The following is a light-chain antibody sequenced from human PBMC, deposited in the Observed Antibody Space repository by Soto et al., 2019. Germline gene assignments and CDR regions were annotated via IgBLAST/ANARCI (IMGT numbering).Light chain of an antibody. J-gene: IGKJ5*01. CDR1: QDIRKY. CDR2: DAS. V-gene: IGKV1-33*01. CDR3: QQYDNLPLI. Sequence: IQMTQSPSSLSASVGGRVTITCQATQDIRKYLNWYQQKPGKAPKLLIYDASSLETGVPSRSSGSGSGTDFTLTISSLQPEDFATYYCQQYDNLPLIFGQGTRLEIK.